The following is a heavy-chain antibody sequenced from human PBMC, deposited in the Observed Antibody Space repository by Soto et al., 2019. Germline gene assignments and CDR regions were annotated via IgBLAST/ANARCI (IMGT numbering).Heavy chain of an antibody. CDR1: GFTFSSYA. J-gene: IGHJ4*02. CDR2: ISGSGGST. V-gene: IGHV3-23*01. D-gene: IGHD3-9*01. CDR3: AKDGTDILTGYTPTDY. Sequence: PGGSMRLSCAASGFTFSSYAMSWVRQDTGKGLEWVSAISGSGGSTYYADSVKGRFTISRDNSKNTLYLQMNSLRAEDTAVYYCAKDGTDILTGYTPTDYWGQGTLVTVSS.